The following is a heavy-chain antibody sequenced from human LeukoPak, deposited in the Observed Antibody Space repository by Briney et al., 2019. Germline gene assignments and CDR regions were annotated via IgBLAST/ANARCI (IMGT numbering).Heavy chain of an antibody. CDR1: GGSVSSGSYF. J-gene: IGHJ4*02. CDR2: IYDSGRT. CDR3: ARDRLGGYSYVY. Sequence: SETLSLTCTVSGGSVSSGSYFWTWIRQSPGKRLEYVGYIYDSGRTNYNPSLKSRVTISKDTSKNQFSLKLSSVTAADTAVYYCARDRLGGYSYVYWGQGSLATVSS. D-gene: IGHD5-12*01. V-gene: IGHV4-61*01.